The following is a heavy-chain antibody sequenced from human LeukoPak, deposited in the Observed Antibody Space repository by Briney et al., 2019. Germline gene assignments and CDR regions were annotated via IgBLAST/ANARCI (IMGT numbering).Heavy chain of an antibody. CDR1: GFTFGDYA. V-gene: IGHV3-49*04. D-gene: IGHD3-10*02. CDR2: IRSKTYGGTP. CDR3: TRNTFAMF. J-gene: IGHJ4*02. Sequence: GGSLRLSCTASGFTFGDYAMTWVRQAPGKGLEWVGFIRSKTYGGTPEHAASVKGRFTISRDDSKSIAYLQMNSLKIEDTGVYYCTRNTFAMFWGQGILVTVSS.